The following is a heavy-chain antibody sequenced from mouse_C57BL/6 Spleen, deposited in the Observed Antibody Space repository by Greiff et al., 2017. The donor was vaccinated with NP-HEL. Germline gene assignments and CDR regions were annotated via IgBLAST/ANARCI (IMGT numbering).Heavy chain of an antibody. CDR1: GFTFTDYY. CDR3: ARYIRDGSSFWYFDV. CDR2: IRNKANGYTT. D-gene: IGHD1-1*01. Sequence: EVKLVESGGGLVQPGGSLSLSCAASGFTFTDYYMSWVRQPPGKALEWLGFIRNKANGYTTEYSASLKGRFTISRENSQSILYLQMNALRAEDSATYYCARYIRDGSSFWYFDVWGTGTTVTVSS. V-gene: IGHV7-3*01. J-gene: IGHJ1*03.